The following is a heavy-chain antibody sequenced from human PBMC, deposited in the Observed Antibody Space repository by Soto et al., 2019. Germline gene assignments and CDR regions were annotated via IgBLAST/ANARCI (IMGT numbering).Heavy chain of an antibody. CDR2: ISGNAVAI. Sequence: EVNLLESGGDLVQPGGSLTPSCGASGFTFDNHAMSWVRQAPGKGLEWVSAISGNAVAIYYADSVKGRFTISRDNSNNMVYLQMNRLRAEDTGIYYCVKDAISMVRGTNNWFDPWGQGTLVTVSS. V-gene: IGHV3-23*01. J-gene: IGHJ5*02. CDR3: VKDAISMVRGTNNWFDP. D-gene: IGHD3-10*01. CDR1: GFTFDNHA.